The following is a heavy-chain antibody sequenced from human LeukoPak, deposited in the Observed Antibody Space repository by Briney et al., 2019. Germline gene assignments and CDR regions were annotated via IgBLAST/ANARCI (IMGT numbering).Heavy chain of an antibody. CDR1: GFTFGDYS. CDR2: IRWDGDSP. CDR3: AKDRGWVDY. D-gene: IGHD1-26*01. Sequence: PGGSLRLSCAASGFTFGDYSMHWVRQAPGKGLEWVSVIRWDGDSPSSAYSVKGRVTISSDNSKTSLYLKMNSLSSETSALYYCAKDRGWVDYWGEGT. V-gene: IGHV3-43*01. J-gene: IGHJ4*02.